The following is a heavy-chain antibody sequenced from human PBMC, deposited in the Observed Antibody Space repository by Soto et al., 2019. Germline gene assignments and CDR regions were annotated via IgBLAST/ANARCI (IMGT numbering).Heavy chain of an antibody. Sequence: ASVKVSCKASGFTFTVYDMHWVLQAPGQGLEWMGWIAPNSGGTNYAQKFQGRVTMTRDTSVSTAFMELSRLRSDDTAVYYCAITYYYDSSGPPGLDAFDVWGHGTVVTVSS. D-gene: IGHD3-22*01. V-gene: IGHV1-2*02. CDR3: AITYYYDSSGPPGLDAFDV. J-gene: IGHJ3*01. CDR2: IAPNSGGT. CDR1: GFTFTVYD.